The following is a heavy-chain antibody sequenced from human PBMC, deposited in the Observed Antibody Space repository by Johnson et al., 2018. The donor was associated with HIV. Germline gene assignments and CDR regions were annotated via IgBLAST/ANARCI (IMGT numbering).Heavy chain of an antibody. CDR3: ARGRLGDPFPGAFDI. CDR2: ISYDGSNK. CDR1: GFTFSSYA. V-gene: IGHV3-30-3*01. D-gene: IGHD3-16*01. Sequence: QVLLVESGGGVVQPGRSLRLSCAASGFTFSSYAMHWVRQAPGKGLEWVAVISYDGSNKYYADSVKGRFTISRDNSKNTLYLQMNSLRAEDTAVYYCARGRLGDPFPGAFDIWGQGTMVTVSS. J-gene: IGHJ3*02.